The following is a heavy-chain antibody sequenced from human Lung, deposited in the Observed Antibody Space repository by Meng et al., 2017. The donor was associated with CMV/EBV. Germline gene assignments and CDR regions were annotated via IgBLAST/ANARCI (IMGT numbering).Heavy chain of an antibody. D-gene: IGHD5-24*01. CDR3: ARAPTRDGYNFLDWYFDL. V-gene: IGHV5-51*01. Sequence: FTNSWLAWVRQMPGTGLEWMGIIYVGDSDTRYSPSFQGQVTMSADKSINIAYLQWSSLKASDTAVYYCARAPTRDGYNFLDWYFDLWGRGTLVTVSS. J-gene: IGHJ2*01. CDR1: FTNSW. CDR2: IYVGDSDT.